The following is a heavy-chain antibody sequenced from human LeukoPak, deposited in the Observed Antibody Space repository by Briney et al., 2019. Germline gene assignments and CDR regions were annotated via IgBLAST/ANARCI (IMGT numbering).Heavy chain of an antibody. J-gene: IGHJ3*02. V-gene: IGHV4-4*07. D-gene: IGHD3-16*02. CDR1: GGSISSYY. CDR3: ARDLKGDYDYVWGSYRYRKNDAFDI. Sequence: SETLSLTCTVSGGSISSYYWSWIRQPAGKGLEWIGRIYTSGSTNYNPSLKSRVTMSVDTSKNQFSLKLSSVTAADTAVYYCARDLKGDYDYVWGSYRYRKNDAFDIWGQGTMVTVYS. CDR2: IYTSGST.